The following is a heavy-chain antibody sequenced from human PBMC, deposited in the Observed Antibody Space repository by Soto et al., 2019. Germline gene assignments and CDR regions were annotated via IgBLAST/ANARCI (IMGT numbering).Heavy chain of an antibody. Sequence: QVQLQQWGAGLLKPSETLSLTCAVYGGSFSGYYWSWIRQPPGKGLEWIGEINHSGSTNYNPSLKSRVTISVDTSKNQFSLKLSSVTAADTAVYYCARRSFFGISPRIAAADDYWGQGTLVTVSS. CDR2: INHSGST. CDR1: GGSFSGYY. V-gene: IGHV4-34*01. D-gene: IGHD6-13*01. J-gene: IGHJ4*02. CDR3: ARRSFFGISPRIAAADDY.